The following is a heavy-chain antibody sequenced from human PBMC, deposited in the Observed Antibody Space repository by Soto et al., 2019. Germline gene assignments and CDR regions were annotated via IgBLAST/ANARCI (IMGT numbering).Heavy chain of an antibody. CDR3: AREDDGGDRDYYGLAV. J-gene: IGHJ6*02. Sequence: QVQLQQSGPGLVKPSQTLSLTCTVSGGSISYEYYHWTWIRQSPGKGLEWIGYIHYSGSIIYNPSFQSRGTISVDTSKNQFSLQLSSVTAADTAVYFCAREDDGGDRDYYGLAVWGQGTTVTVSS. CDR1: GGSISYEYYH. D-gene: IGHD2-21*02. CDR2: IHYSGSI. V-gene: IGHV4-30-4*08.